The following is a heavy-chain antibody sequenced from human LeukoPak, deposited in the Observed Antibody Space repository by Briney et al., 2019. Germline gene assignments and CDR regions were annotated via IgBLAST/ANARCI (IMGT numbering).Heavy chain of an antibody. D-gene: IGHD1-7*01. CDR2: INPIFGTA. Sequence: GASVKVSCKASGCTFSSYAISWVRQAPGQGLEWMGGINPIFGTANYAQKFQGRVTITTDESTSTAYMELSSLRSEDTAVYYCATEPQYNWNYVTQRVYYYDYRDVWRKGTTVTVSS. J-gene: IGHJ6*03. CDR3: ATEPQYNWNYVTQRVYYYDYRDV. CDR1: GCTFSSYA. V-gene: IGHV1-69*05.